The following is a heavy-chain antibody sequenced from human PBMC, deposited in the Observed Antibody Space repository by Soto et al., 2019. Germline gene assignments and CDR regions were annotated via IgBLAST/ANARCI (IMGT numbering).Heavy chain of an antibody. J-gene: IGHJ2*01. CDR2: IYYSGST. Sequence: PGKGLEWIGYIYYSGSTYYNPSLKSRVTISVDTSKNQFSLKLSSVTAADTAVYFFFFQAEDGIRDVRSVSEFMLNRSSDL. D-gene: IGHD3-10*02. CDR3: FFQAEDGIRDVRSVSEFMLNRSSDL. V-gene: IGHV4-31*02.